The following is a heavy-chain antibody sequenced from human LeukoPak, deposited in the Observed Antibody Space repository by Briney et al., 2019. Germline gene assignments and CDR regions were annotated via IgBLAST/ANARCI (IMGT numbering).Heavy chain of an antibody. D-gene: IGHD6-19*01. V-gene: IGHV3-48*01. Sequence: GGSLRLSCAASGFTFSSYKLNWVRQAPGKGLEWVSYISDTGSTIYYADSVKGRFTISRDNAKNSLYLQMNSLRAEDTAVYYCIVLAVTATLGFDYWGQGTLVTVSS. CDR2: ISDTGSTI. CDR1: GFTFSSYK. J-gene: IGHJ4*02. CDR3: IVLAVTATLGFDY.